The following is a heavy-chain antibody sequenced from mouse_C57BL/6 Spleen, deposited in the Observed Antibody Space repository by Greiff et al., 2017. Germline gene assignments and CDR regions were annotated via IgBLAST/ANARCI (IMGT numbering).Heavy chain of an antibody. J-gene: IGHJ2*01. CDR1: GYAFSSSW. CDR2: IYPGDGDT. Sequence: VQGVESGPELVKPGASVKISCKASGYAFSSSWMNWVKQRPGKGLEWIGRIYPGDGDTNYNGKFKGKATLTADKSSSTAYMQLSSLTSEDSAVYFCAPLYYFDYWGQGTTLTVSS. V-gene: IGHV1-82*01. CDR3: APLYYFDY.